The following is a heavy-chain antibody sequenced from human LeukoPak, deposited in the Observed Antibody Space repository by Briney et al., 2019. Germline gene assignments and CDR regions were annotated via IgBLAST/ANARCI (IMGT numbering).Heavy chain of an antibody. Sequence: GFLRLSCAASWFTFSYYFMGLGRQAPGEGVGGGSYISSSGSTIYYADSVKGRFTISRDNAKNSLYLQMNSLRAEDTAVYYCARGGTTVTTLYYYGMDVWGQGTTVTVSS. J-gene: IGHJ6*02. D-gene: IGHD4-17*01. CDR3: ARGGTTVTTLYYYGMDV. V-gene: IGHV3-11*01. CDR2: ISSSGSTI. CDR1: WFTFSYYF.